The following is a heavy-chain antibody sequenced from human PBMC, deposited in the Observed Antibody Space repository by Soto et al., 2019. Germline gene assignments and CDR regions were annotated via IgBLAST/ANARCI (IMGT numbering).Heavy chain of an antibody. CDR3: ARGKTTVTPYDY. J-gene: IGHJ4*02. V-gene: IGHV4-30-2*01. CDR2: IYHSGST. CDR1: GGSISSGGYS. D-gene: IGHD4-4*01. Sequence: QLQLQESGSGLVKPSQTLSLTCAVSGGSISSGGYSWSWIRQPPGKGLEWIGYIYHSGSTYYNPSLKSRVXXXVXXSKNQVPLNLSSGTAADTAVYYCARGKTTVTPYDYWGQGTLVTVSS.